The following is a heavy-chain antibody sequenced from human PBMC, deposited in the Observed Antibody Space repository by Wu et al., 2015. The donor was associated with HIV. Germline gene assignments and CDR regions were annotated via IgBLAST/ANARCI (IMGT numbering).Heavy chain of an antibody. J-gene: IGHJ6*04. V-gene: IGHV1-2*02. CDR3: ARVRNTKVYLGSEHHYKWMY. Sequence: QVQLVQSGAEVKKPGASVKVSCKASGYTFTGFSLHWVRLAPGQGLEWIGRIDPSSGGTNYAQKFQGRVNHDQGHVHHQTAYMGTKQTETSETTRPLYYCARVRNTKVYLGSEHHYKWMYWGEGTTVSPSPQ. CDR1: GYTFTGFS. CDR2: IDPSSGGT. D-gene: IGHD1-1*01.